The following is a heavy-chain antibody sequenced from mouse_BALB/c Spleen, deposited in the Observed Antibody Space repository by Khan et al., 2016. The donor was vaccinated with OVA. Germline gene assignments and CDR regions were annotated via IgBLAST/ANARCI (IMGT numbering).Heavy chain of an antibody. CDR2: IFPGNSDT. Sequence: VQLQQSGTVLARPGASVKMSCKASGYSFTDYLIHWVKQRPGQGLEWIGDIFPGNSDTTYNQKFRDKAKLTADTSASPAYMELSSLTNEDSAVYYCTRGGYSSFAYWGQGTLVTVSA. J-gene: IGHJ3*01. V-gene: IGHV1-5*01. D-gene: IGHD1-3*01. CDR1: GYSFTDYL. CDR3: TRGGYSSFAY.